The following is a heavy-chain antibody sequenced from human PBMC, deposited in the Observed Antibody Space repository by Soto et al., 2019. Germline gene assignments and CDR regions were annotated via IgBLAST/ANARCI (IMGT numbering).Heavy chain of an antibody. Sequence: LEILSLTYAVYGGSFRGYYWSWIRQPPGKGLEWIGEINHSRSTNYNPSLKSRVTISVDTYKNQFSLKLSSVTAADTAVSYCTRYGGYYYGMDVWGQWTTVTVSS. D-gene: IGHD3-10*01. CDR2: INHSRST. J-gene: IGHJ6*02. CDR1: GGSFRGYY. V-gene: IGHV4-34*01. CDR3: TRYGGYYYGMDV.